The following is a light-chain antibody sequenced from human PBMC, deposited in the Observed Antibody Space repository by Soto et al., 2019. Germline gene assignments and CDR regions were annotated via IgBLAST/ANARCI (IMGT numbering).Light chain of an antibody. CDR2: AAS. V-gene: IGKV1-39*01. CDR1: QSIRNY. Sequence: IRMTQSPSSLSASVGDRVTITCRASQSIRNYLNWYQQKPGKAPKVLIYAASSLQSGVPSRFSGSGSGTEFTLTISSLQPEDFATYYCQQSSSPPLTFGPGTKVAVK. J-gene: IGKJ3*01. CDR3: QQSSSPPLT.